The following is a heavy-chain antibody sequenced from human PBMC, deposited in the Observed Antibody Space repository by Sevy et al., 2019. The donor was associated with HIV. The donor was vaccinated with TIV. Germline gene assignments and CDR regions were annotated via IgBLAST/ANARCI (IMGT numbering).Heavy chain of an antibody. V-gene: IGHV4-39*01. CDR1: GASISNTAYY. D-gene: IGHD2-8*01. Sequence: SETLSLTCIVSGASISNTAYYWGWIRQSPGKGLEWIASIRHGGYTFYDPSLKSRVSISADTSKNQFSLKLTSVSAADTSIYYCVGPKLTYTNGWHYFDYWGQGTVVTVSS. CDR3: VGPKLTYTNGWHYFDY. CDR2: IRHGGYT. J-gene: IGHJ4*02.